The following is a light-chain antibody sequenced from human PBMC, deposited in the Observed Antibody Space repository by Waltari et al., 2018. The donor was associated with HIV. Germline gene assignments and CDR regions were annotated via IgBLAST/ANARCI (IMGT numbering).Light chain of an antibody. CDR1: NSDIGGYNY. Sequence: QSALTQPASVSGSPGQSITISCTGTNSDIGGYNYVSWYQQHPGKAPKLLIYEVTHRPSGISYRFSGSKSGNTASMTISGLQAEDEADYYCSSYTTTTTILFGGGIKVTVL. CDR3: SSYTTTTTIL. V-gene: IGLV2-14*01. CDR2: EVT. J-gene: IGLJ3*02.